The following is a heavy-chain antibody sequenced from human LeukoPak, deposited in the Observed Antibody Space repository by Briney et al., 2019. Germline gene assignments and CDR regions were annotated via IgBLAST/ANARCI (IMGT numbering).Heavy chain of an antibody. J-gene: IGHJ6*04. V-gene: IGHV3-21*01. CDR3: AELGITMIGGV. CDR2: ISSTGSPI. D-gene: IGHD3-10*02. Sequence: PGGSLRLSCAASGFTFSSYSMNWVRQAPGKGLEWVSSISSTGSPIFYADSVKGRFTISRDNAKNSLYLQMNSLRAEDTAVYYCAELGITMIGGVWGKGTTVTISS. CDR1: GFTFSSYS.